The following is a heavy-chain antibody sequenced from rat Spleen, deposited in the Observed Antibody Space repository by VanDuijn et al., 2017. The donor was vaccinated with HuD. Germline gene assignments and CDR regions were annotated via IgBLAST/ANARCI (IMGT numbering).Heavy chain of an antibody. J-gene: IGHJ1*01. V-gene: IGHV5-31*01. CDR2: ISIDGSST. CDR1: GFTFSNYW. D-gene: IGHD1-6*01. Sequence: EVQLMESGGGLVQPGRSLKLSCVASGFTFSNYWMYWIRQAPGKGLEWLSSISIDGSSTYYRDSVKGRFTISRDNAKSTLYLQMDSLRPEETATYYCARRGFLSNWYFDFWGPGTMVTVSS. CDR3: ARRGFLSNWYFDF.